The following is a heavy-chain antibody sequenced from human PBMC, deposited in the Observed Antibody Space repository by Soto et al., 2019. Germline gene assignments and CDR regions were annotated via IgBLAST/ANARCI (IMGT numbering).Heavy chain of an antibody. J-gene: IGHJ5*02. CDR3: AKDAHYDFWSGYSDP. Sequence: PGGSLRLSCAASGFPFSSYAMSWVRQAPGKGLEWVSAISGSGGSTYYADSVKGRFTISRDNSKNTLYLQMNSLRAEDTAVYYCAKDAHYDFWSGYSDPWGQGTLVTVSS. D-gene: IGHD3-3*01. CDR1: GFPFSSYA. CDR2: ISGSGGST. V-gene: IGHV3-23*01.